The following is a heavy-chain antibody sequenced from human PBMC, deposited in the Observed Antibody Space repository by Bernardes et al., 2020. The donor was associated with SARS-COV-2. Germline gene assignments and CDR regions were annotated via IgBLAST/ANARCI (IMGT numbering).Heavy chain of an antibody. D-gene: IGHD3-10*01. Sequence: GGSLRLSCAASGFIFSRYSMNWVRQAPGKWLEWVSIISAGSEATKYADSVRGRFTISRDNSQNMLFLQMNSLRVEDTAKYFCAKDKVSYSSDEFDVWGQGTLVTVSS. CDR3: AKDKVSYSSDEFDV. V-gene: IGHV3-23*01. J-gene: IGHJ3*01. CDR1: GFIFSRYS. CDR2: ISAGSEAT.